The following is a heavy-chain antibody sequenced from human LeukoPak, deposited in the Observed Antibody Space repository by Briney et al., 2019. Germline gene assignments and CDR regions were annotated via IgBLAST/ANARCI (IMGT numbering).Heavy chain of an antibody. CDR2: INHSGST. V-gene: IGHV4-39*07. CDR1: GGSVSSSSYY. D-gene: IGHD3-22*01. Sequence: KPSETLSLTCTVSGGSVSSSSYYWSWIRQPPGKGLEWIGEINHSGSTNYNPSLKSRVTISVDTSKNQFSLKLSSVTAADTAVYYCARDGENYYDSPNDYWGQGTLVTVSS. CDR3: ARDGENYYDSPNDY. J-gene: IGHJ4*02.